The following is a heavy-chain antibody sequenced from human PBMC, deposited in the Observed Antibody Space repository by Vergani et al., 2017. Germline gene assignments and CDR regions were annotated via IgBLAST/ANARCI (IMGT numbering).Heavy chain of an antibody. J-gene: IGHJ4*02. Sequence: EVQQVQSGAEVKKPGESLKISCQISGYSFTNYWIGWVRQMPGKGLEWMGIIHAADSDTRYSPSFQGQVTISVDKAISTAYLQRSSLRASDSAMYYCARLYGRDSSGSKYFDYWGQGTLVTVSS. D-gene: IGHD3-22*01. CDR3: ARLYGRDSSGSKYFDY. CDR1: GYSFTNYW. V-gene: IGHV5-51*01. CDR2: IHAADSDT.